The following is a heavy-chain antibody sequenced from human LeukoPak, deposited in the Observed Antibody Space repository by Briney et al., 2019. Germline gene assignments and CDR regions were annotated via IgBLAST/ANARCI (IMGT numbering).Heavy chain of an antibody. CDR3: AKGQLCIPYFFDY. CDR1: GFTFSSYA. D-gene: IGHD5-18*01. Sequence: GSLRLSCAASGFTFSSYAMHWVRQAPGKGLEWVSVIWYDGSNKYYADSVKGRLTISRDNSKNTLYLQMNSLRAEDTAVYYWAKGQLCIPYFFDYWGQGTLVTVSS. J-gene: IGHJ4*02. CDR2: IWYDGSNK. V-gene: IGHV3-33*06.